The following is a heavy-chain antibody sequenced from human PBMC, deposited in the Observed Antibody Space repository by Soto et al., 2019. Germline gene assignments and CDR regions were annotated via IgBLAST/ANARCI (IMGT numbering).Heavy chain of an antibody. CDR1: GYTFTSYG. J-gene: IGHJ4*02. CDR3: VRDWKEGVGSAFYY. D-gene: IGHD1-26*01. Sequence: QVQLVQSGAEVKKPGASVKVSCKASGYTFTSYGISWVRQAPGQGLEWMGWSSTNNGNTKYAQKIQGRVTMTTDTSPSTAYMDLRSLRSDDTAVYYCVRDWKEGVGSAFYYWGQGTLVAVSS. V-gene: IGHV1-18*01. CDR2: SSTNNGNT.